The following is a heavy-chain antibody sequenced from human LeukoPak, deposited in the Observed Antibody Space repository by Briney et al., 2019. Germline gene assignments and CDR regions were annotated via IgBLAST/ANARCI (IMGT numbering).Heavy chain of an antibody. D-gene: IGHD3-10*01. Sequence: SETLSLTCTVSGGSISSSSYYWGWIRQPPGKGLEWIGSIYYSGSTYYNPSLKSRVTISVDTSKNQFSLKLSSVTAADTAVYYCARLNMVREEWWFDPWGQGTLVTVSS. J-gene: IGHJ5*02. CDR2: IYYSGST. CDR1: GGSISSSSYY. V-gene: IGHV4-39*01. CDR3: ARLNMVREEWWFDP.